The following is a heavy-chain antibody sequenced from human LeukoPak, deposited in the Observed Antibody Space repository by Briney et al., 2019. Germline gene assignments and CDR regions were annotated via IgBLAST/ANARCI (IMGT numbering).Heavy chain of an antibody. Sequence: GASMRLSCAASGFTFTSYAMSWVRQAPGKGLEWVSAISGSGGSTYYADSVKGRFTISRDNYKNTLYLQMNSLRAEDTAVYYCAKDEGYCSSTSCYGFLDYWGQGTLVTVSS. V-gene: IGHV3-23*01. D-gene: IGHD2-2*01. J-gene: IGHJ4*02. CDR2: ISGSGGST. CDR3: AKDEGYCSSTSCYGFLDY. CDR1: GFTFTSYA.